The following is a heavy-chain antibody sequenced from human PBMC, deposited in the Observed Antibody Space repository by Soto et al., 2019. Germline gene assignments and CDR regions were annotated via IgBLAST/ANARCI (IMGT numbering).Heavy chain of an antibody. CDR1: GGSISSYY. CDR2: IYYSGST. V-gene: IGHV4-59*01. D-gene: IGHD6-19*01. Sequence: QVQLQESGPGLVKPSETLSLTCTVSGGSISSYYWSWIRQPPGKGLEWIGYIYYSGSTNYNPSLKRRVTISVDTSKNQFARKLSSVTAADTAVYYCASGGSSGWSRYFDLWGRGTLVTVSS. J-gene: IGHJ2*01. CDR3: ASGGSSGWSRYFDL.